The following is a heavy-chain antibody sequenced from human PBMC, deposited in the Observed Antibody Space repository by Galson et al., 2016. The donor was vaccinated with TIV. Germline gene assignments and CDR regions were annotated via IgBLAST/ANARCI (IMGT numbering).Heavy chain of an antibody. CDR2: IVGTGGTT. V-gene: IGHV3-23*01. D-gene: IGHD4-23*01. Sequence: SLRLSCAASGFTFSTYAMNWVRQAPGKGLEWVSGIVGTGGTTYYADSVKGRFTISRDNSKNTLYLQMNSLRAEDTAVYYCAKRKNYGGHAFDLWGQGTLVTVSS. CDR3: AKRKNYGGHAFDL. J-gene: IGHJ3*01. CDR1: GFTFSTYA.